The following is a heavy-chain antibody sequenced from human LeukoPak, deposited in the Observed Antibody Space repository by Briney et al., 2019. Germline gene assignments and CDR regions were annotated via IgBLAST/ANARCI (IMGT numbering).Heavy chain of an antibody. V-gene: IGHV3-30-3*01. CDR2: ISYDGFNK. CDR1: GFTFSNYA. D-gene: IGHD2-15*01. Sequence: GGSLRLSCAASGFTFSNYAMHWVRQAPGKGLEWVAVISYDGFNKYYSDSVKGRFTISRDNSKNTLYLQMNSLRAEDTAVYYCAPSTGVVVAATGGSASAWGQGTLVTVSS. J-gene: IGHJ4*02. CDR3: APSTGVVVAATGGSASA.